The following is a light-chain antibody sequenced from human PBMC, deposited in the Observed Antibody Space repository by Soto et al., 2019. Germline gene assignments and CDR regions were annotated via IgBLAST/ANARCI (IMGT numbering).Light chain of an antibody. J-gene: IGKJ1*01. Sequence: EIVLTQSPGTLSLSPGERATLSCRANQSVSSRYLAWYQQKPGQAPRLLIYGASSRATGIPDRFSGSGSGTDFTLTISRLEPEDFAVYYCQQYANSPPTFGQGTKVEIK. CDR3: QQYANSPPT. CDR2: GAS. V-gene: IGKV3-20*01. CDR1: QSVSSRY.